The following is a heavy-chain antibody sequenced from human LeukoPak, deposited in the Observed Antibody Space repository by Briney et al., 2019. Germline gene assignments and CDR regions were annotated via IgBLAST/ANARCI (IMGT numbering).Heavy chain of an antibody. CDR2: IIPILGIA. CDR1: GGTFSSYA. D-gene: IGHD2-21*02. V-gene: IGHV1-69*04. Sequence: SVKVSCKASGGTFSSYAISWVRQAPGQGLEWMGRIIPILGIANYAQKFQGRVTITADKSTSTAYMELSSLRYEDPAVYYCARSSYCGGACYSSYYSYGMDVWGQGTTVTVSS. CDR3: ARSSYCGGACYSSYYSYGMDV. J-gene: IGHJ6*02.